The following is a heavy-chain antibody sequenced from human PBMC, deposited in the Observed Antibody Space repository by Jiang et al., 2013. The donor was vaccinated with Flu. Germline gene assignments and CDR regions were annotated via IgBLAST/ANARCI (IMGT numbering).Heavy chain of an antibody. Sequence: GGVVVQPGGSLRLSCAASGFTFDDYAMHWVRQAPGKGLEWVSLISWDGGSTYYADSVKGRFTISRDNSKNSLYLQMNSLGAEDTALYYCAKDMRSVGDFWSGYEFDYWGQGTLVTVSS. CDR1: GFTFDDYA. V-gene: IGHV3-43D*04. CDR2: ISWDGGST. CDR3: AKDMRSVGDFWSGYEFDY. J-gene: IGHJ4*02. D-gene: IGHD3-3*01.